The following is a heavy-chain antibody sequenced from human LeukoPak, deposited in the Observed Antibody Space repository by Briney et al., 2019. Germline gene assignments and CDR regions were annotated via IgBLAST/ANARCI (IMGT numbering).Heavy chain of an antibody. CDR2: IYYSGST. D-gene: IGHD3-9*01. Sequence: PSETLSLTCTVSGGSISSSSYYWGWIRQPPGKGLEWIGSIYYSGSTYYNPSLKSRVTISVDTSKNQFSLKLSSVTAADTAVYYCARRSYDILTGYYYFDYWGQGTLVTVSS. CDR1: GGSISSSSYY. CDR3: ARRSYDILTGYYYFDY. V-gene: IGHV4-39*01. J-gene: IGHJ4*02.